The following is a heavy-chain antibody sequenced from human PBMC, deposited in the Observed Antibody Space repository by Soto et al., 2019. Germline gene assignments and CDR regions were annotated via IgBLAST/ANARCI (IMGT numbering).Heavy chain of an antibody. CDR3: ARDPGYSYGNT. J-gene: IGHJ4*02. CDR2: ISSSSSTI. D-gene: IGHD5-18*01. Sequence: GGSLRLSCAASGFTVSSNYMSWVRQAPGKGLEWVSYISSSSSTIYYADSVKGRFTISRDNAKNSLYLQMNSLRAEDTAVYYCARDPGYSYGNTRGQGTPVTVSS. CDR1: GFTVSSNY. V-gene: IGHV3-48*01.